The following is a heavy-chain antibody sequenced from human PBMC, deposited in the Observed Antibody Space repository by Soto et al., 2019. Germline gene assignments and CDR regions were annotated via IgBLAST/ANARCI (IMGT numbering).Heavy chain of an antibody. CDR2: ISGSGSAT. J-gene: IGHJ4*02. CDR3: ARLAVAVTGAYPAAYFHY. V-gene: IGHV3-48*03. Sequence: GGSLRLSCATSGFTFSTYEMNWVRQAPGKGLEWVSYISGSGSATYYADSVRGRFTISRDNAKNSLYLQMNSLRAEDTAVYYCARLAVAVTGAYPAAYFHYWSQGTLVTVSS. D-gene: IGHD6-19*01. CDR1: GFTFSTYE.